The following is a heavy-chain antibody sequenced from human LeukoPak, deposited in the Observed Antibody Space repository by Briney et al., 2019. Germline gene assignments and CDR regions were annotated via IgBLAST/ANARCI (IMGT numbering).Heavy chain of an antibody. J-gene: IGHJ4*02. CDR2: MYYSGST. Sequence: ASETLSLTCTVSGDSIITYYKSWIRQPPGKGLEWIWYMYYSGSTNYNPSLKSRVTISVDKSRNQFSLTLSSVTAADTAVYYCAGHSRGYDSECGHWGGRTVVSVSS. CDR3: AGHSRGYDSECGH. V-gene: IGHV4-59*08. CDR1: GDSIITYY. D-gene: IGHD5-12*01.